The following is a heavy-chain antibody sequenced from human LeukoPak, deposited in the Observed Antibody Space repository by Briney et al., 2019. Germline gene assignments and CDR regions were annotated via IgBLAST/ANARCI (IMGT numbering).Heavy chain of an antibody. J-gene: IGHJ4*02. CDR1: GFTLSSHW. D-gene: IGHD1-7*01. Sequence: GGSLRLSWVASGFTLSSHWMSWVRQAPGKGLEWVANINQDGSAKYFVDSVKGRFTISRDNAKNSMYLQMNSLRAEDTAVYYCARWEIRGTAHKLDYWGQGTLVTVSS. CDR3: ARWEIRGTAHKLDY. V-gene: IGHV3-7*01. CDR2: INQDGSAK.